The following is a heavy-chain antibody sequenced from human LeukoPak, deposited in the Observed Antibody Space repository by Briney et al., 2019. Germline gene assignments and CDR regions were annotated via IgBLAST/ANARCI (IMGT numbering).Heavy chain of an antibody. D-gene: IGHD2-15*01. J-gene: IGHJ4*02. CDR2: ISSSSSYI. CDR3: AREGYCSGGSCPYYFDY. CDR1: GFTFSSYS. Sequence: GGSLRLSCAASGFTFSSYSMNWVRQAPGKGLEWVSSISSSSSYIYYADSVKGRFTISRDNAKNSLYLQMNSLRAEDTAVCYCAREGYCSGGSCPYYFDYWGQGTLVTVSS. V-gene: IGHV3-21*01.